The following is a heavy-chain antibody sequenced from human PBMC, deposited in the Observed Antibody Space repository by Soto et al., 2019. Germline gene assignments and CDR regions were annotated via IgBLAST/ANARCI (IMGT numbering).Heavy chain of an antibody. CDR3: ARALGDYDGSFDY. CDR2: ICYDGSNK. J-gene: IGHJ4*02. D-gene: IGHD4-17*01. Sequence: PGGSLRLSCAASGFTFSSYGMHWVRQAPCKGLEWVAVICYDGSNKYYADSVKGRFTISRDNSKNTLYLQMNSLRAEDTAVYYCARALGDYDGSFDYWGQGTLVTVSS. V-gene: IGHV3-33*01. CDR1: GFTFSSYG.